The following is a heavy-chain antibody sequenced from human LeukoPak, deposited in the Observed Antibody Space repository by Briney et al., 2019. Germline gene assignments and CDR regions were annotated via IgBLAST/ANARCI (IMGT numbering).Heavy chain of an antibody. D-gene: IGHD6-13*01. J-gene: IGHJ4*02. CDR1: GYTFTSYD. CDR3: ATETGIAAAVLDY. V-gene: IGHV1-8*01. Sequence: GASVKVSCKASGYTFTSYDINWVRQAIGQGLEWMGWMNPNSGNTGYAQKFQGRVTMTRNTSISTAYMELSSLRSEDTAVYYCATETGIAAAVLDYWGQGTLVTVSS. CDR2: MNPNSGNT.